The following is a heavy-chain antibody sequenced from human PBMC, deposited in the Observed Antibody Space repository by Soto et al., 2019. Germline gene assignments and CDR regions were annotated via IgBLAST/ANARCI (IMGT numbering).Heavy chain of an antibody. J-gene: IGHJ6*02. CDR2: IGTAGDP. V-gene: IGHV3-13*05. Sequence: GGSLRLSCAASGFTFSSYDMHWVRQATGKGLEWVSAIGTAGDPYYPGSVKGRFTISRENAKNSLYLQMNSLRAGDTAVYYCARGTSPGIAAAGGGMDFWGQGTTVTVSS. CDR3: ARGTSPGIAAAGGGMDF. CDR1: GFTFSSYD. D-gene: IGHD6-13*01.